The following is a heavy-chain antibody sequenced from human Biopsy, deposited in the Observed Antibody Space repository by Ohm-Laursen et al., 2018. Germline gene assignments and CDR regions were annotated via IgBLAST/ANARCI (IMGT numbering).Heavy chain of an antibody. Sequence: SLRFSCAASGFTFSQYWMTWVRQSPGKGLEWVANINKDGSVTNYLDSVKGRFAVSRDNAKNSAYLQMNSLRTEDTAIYYCARDSGGGDSINGWYDALDLWGRGTTVTVSS. CDR2: INKDGSVT. CDR1: GFTFSQYW. V-gene: IGHV3-7*01. J-gene: IGHJ3*01. CDR3: ARDSGGGDSINGWYDALDL. D-gene: IGHD2-8*01.